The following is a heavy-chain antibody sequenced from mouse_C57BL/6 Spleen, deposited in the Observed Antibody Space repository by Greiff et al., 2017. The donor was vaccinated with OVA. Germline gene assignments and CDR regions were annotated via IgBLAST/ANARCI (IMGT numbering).Heavy chain of an antibody. Sequence: EVQLQQSGAELVKPAASVKLSCTASGFNIKDYYMHWVKQRTEQGLEWIGRIDPEDGATKYAPQFQGKAIITADTSSNTAYLQLSSLTSEDTAVYCCARHCYFDVWGTGTTVTVSS. J-gene: IGHJ1*03. CDR2: IDPEDGAT. CDR3: ARHCYFDV. CDR1: GFNIKDYY. V-gene: IGHV14-2*01.